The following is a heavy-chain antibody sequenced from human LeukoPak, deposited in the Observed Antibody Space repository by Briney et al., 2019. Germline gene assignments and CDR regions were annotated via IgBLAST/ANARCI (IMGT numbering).Heavy chain of an antibody. CDR1: GFTFSSYW. CDR3: ARESYYDFWSGYEFDY. Sequence: GGSLRLSCAASGFTFSSYWMSWVRQAPGKGLEWVANIKKDESQKYYVDSVKGRLTISRDNAKNSLYLQMNSLRAEDTAVYYCARESYYDFWSGYEFDYWGQGTLVTVSS. V-gene: IGHV3-7*01. CDR2: IKKDESQK. J-gene: IGHJ4*02. D-gene: IGHD3-3*01.